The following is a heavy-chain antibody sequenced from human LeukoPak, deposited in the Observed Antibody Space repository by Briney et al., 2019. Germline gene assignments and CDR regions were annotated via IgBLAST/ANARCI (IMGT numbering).Heavy chain of an antibody. Sequence: SETLSLTCTVSGGSISSGSYYWSWIRQPAGKGLEWIGRIYTSGSTNYNPSLKSRVTISVDTSKNQFSLELSSVTAADTAVYYCARGHSSSWYYLDYWGQGTLVTVSS. CDR1: GGSISSGSYY. CDR3: ARGHSSSWYYLDY. D-gene: IGHD6-13*01. V-gene: IGHV4-61*02. J-gene: IGHJ4*02. CDR2: IYTSGST.